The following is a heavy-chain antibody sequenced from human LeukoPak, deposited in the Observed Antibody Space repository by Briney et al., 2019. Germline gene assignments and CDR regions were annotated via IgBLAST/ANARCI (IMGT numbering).Heavy chain of an antibody. D-gene: IGHD6-19*01. CDR1: GFTVSSNY. CDR3: ARGRQYSTGWYYFDY. Sequence: PGGSLRLSFSASGFTVSSNYMSWVRQAPGKGLEVVSVIYSGDSTYYADSVKGRFSISRDNSKNTLYLQMSCLRAEDTAVYYCARGRQYSTGWYYFDYWGQGTLVTVSS. J-gene: IGHJ4*02. V-gene: IGHV3-53*01. CDR2: IYSGDST.